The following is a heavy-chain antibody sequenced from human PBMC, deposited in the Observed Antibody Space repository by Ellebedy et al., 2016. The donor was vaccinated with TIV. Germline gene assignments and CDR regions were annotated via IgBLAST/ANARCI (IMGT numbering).Heavy chain of an antibody. D-gene: IGHD3-16*01. V-gene: IGHV3-23*01. CDR3: TKRAEGWGFFDY. CDR2: SISSGGST. CDR1: GFTFSNYA. J-gene: IGHJ4*02. Sequence: PGGSLRLSCAASGFTFSNYAISWVRQAPGKGLEWVSGSISSGGSTYYTDSVKGRFTMSRDNSKNTLYLQMNSLRAEDTAVYYCTKRAEGWGFFDYWGQGILVTVSS.